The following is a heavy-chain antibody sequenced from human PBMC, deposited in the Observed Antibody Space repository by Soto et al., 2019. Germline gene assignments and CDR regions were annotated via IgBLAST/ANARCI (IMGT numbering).Heavy chain of an antibody. D-gene: IGHD2-21*02. CDR1: GGTFTTYG. J-gene: IGHJ3*02. CDR3: AREKSGCDGDCYDAFDI. V-gene: IGHV1-69*13. Sequence: SVKLSCKASGGTFTTYGINWVRQAPGQGLEWMGGIIPIFVTANYAQKFQGRVTITADESTRTVYMELSSLRSEDTALYFCAREKSGCDGDCYDAFDIWG. CDR2: IIPIFVTA.